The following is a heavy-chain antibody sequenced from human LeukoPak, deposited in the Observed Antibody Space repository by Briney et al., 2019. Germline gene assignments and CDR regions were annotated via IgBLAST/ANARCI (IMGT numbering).Heavy chain of an antibody. CDR2: IYSGGST. CDR3: AKDLMGATDY. V-gene: IGHV3-53*01. D-gene: IGHD1-26*01. Sequence: GGSLRLSCAASGFIVSSNYMSWVRQAPGKGLEWVSVIYSGGSTYYADSVKGRFTISRDNSKNTLYLQMNSLRAEDTAVYYCAKDLMGATDYWGQGTLVTVSS. J-gene: IGHJ4*02. CDR1: GFIVSSNY.